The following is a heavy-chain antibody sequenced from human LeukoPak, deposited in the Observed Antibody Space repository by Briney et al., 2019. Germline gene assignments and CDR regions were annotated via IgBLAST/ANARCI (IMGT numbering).Heavy chain of an antibody. J-gene: IGHJ4*02. D-gene: IGHD6-13*01. Sequence: PGGALRLSCAASGFTFSSYWMHWVRQAPGKGLVWVSRINTDGSSTTYADSVKGRFTISRDNATNSLYLQMNSLRAEDMAVYYCARDRGGSSWYYPFYFDYWGQGTLVTVSS. V-gene: IGHV3-74*01. CDR3: ARDRGGSSWYYPFYFDY. CDR1: GFTFSSYW. CDR2: INTDGSST.